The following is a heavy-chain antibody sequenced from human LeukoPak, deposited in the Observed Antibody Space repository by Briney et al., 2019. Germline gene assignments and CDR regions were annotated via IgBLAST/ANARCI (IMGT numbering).Heavy chain of an antibody. J-gene: IGHJ3*01. D-gene: IGHD2-2*01. Sequence: SETLSLTCTVYGGSISSYYWSWIRQPPGKGLEWIGYIYYSGSTNYNPSLKSRVTISVDTSKNQFSLKLSSVTAADTAVYYCARETLDCSSTSCYDAFDLWGQGTMVTVSS. V-gene: IGHV4-59*01. CDR2: IYYSGST. CDR1: GGSISSYY. CDR3: ARETLDCSSTSCYDAFDL.